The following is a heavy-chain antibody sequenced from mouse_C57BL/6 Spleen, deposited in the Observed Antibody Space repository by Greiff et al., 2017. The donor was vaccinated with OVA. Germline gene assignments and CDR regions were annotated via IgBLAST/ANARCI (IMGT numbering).Heavy chain of an antibody. D-gene: IGHD2-4*01. J-gene: IGHJ1*03. V-gene: IGHV6-3*01. CDR1: GFTFSNYW. Sequence: EVQLVESGGGLVQPGGSMKLSCVASGFTFSNYWMNWVRQSPEKGLEWVAQIRLKSDNYATHYAESVKGRFTISRDDSKSSVYLQMNNLRAEDTGIYYCTAIYYDYDGYFDVWGTGTTVTVSS. CDR3: TAIYYDYDGYFDV. CDR2: IRLKSDNYAT.